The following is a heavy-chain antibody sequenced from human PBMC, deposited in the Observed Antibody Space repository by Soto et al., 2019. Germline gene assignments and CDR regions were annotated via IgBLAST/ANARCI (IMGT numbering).Heavy chain of an antibody. J-gene: IGHJ4*02. Sequence: PSETLSLTCAVSGGSISSGGYSWSWIRQPPGKGLEWIGYIYHSGSTYYNPSLKSRVTISVDRSKNQFSLKLTSVTAADTAVYFCASFSGATYGDYGGGINYWGQGTLVTVSS. D-gene: IGHD4-17*01. CDR2: IYHSGST. CDR1: GGSISSGGYS. CDR3: ASFSGATYGDYGGGINY. V-gene: IGHV4-30-2*01.